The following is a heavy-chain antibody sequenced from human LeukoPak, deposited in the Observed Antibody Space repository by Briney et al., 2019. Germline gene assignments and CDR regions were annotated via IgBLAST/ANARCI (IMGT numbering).Heavy chain of an antibody. J-gene: IGHJ4*02. CDR1: GASISSYY. Sequence: TSETLSLTCTVSGASISSYYWSWIRQPPGKGLEWIGDIYYSGSIKYNPSLKSRVTMSVDTSKNQFSLKLSSVTAADTAIYYCARENPSGYYNRPIDYWGQGTLVTVSS. CDR2: IYYSGSI. V-gene: IGHV4-59*01. CDR3: ARENPSGYYNRPIDY. D-gene: IGHD3-22*01.